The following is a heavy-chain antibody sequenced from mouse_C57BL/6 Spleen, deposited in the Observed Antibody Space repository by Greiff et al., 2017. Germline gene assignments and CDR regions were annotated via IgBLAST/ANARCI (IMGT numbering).Heavy chain of an antibody. V-gene: IGHV1-53*01. J-gene: IGHJ4*01. Sequence: QVQLQQPGTELVKPGASVKLSCKASGYTFTSYWMHWVKQRPGQGLEWIGNINPSNGGTNYNEKFKSKATLTVDKSSSTAYMQLSSLTSVDSADYCGARYYGSSWYYYALDYWGQGTTVTVSS. CDR1: GYTFTSYW. D-gene: IGHD1-1*01. CDR3: ARYYGSSWYYYALDY. CDR2: INPSNGGT.